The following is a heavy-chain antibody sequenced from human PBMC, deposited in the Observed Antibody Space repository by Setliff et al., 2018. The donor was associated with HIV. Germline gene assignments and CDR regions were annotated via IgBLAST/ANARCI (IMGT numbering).Heavy chain of an antibody. CDR1: GGSIGTYY. Sequence: PSETLSLTCTVSGGSIGTYYWGWVRQPPGKGLEWIGSIYHTGSTYYNPSLKSRVTVSVDTSKNQFSLKVRSVTAADAAVYYCARDARATAGGIEDLDLWGQGTLVTVSS. CDR3: ARDARATAGGIEDLDL. D-gene: IGHD6-13*01. J-gene: IGHJ5*02. CDR2: IYHTGST. V-gene: IGHV4-38-2*02.